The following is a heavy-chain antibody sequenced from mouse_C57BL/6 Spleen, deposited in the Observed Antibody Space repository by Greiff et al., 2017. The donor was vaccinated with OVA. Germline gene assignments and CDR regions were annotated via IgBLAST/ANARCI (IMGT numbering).Heavy chain of an antibody. J-gene: IGHJ2*01. CDR1: GYSITSGYF. D-gene: IGHD2-3*01. CDR2: ISYDGSN. CDR3: ARDGSYDGSFDY. V-gene: IGHV3-6*01. Sequence: DVKLQESGPGLVKPSQSLSLTCSVTGYSITSGYFWNWNRQFPGNKLEWMGYISYDGSNNYNPSLKNRIAITRDTSKNQFFLKLNTVTTEDTATDYCARDGSYDGSFDYWGQGTTLTVSS.